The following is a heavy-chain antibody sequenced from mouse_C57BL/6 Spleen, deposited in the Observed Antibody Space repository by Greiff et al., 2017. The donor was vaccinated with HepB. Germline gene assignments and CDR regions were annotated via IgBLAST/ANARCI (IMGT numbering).Heavy chain of an antibody. Sequence: VQLQQSGPELVKPGASVKISCKASGYAFSSSWMNWVKQRPGKGLEWIGRIYPGDGDTNYNGKFKGKATLTADKSSSTAYMQLSSLTSEDSAVYFCARGETGQGTYWFAYWGQGTLVTVSA. CDR1: GYAFSSSW. J-gene: IGHJ3*01. D-gene: IGHD3-2*02. CDR2: IYPGDGDT. V-gene: IGHV1-82*01. CDR3: ARGETGQGTYWFAY.